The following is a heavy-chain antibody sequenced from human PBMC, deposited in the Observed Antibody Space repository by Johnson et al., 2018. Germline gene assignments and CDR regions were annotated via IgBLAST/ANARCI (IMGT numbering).Heavy chain of an antibody. CDR1: GFIFDDYA. Sequence: VQLVQSGGGLVQPGKSLRLSCAASGFIFDDYAMHLVRQAPGKGLEWVASINWNSGRIGYADSVKGRFTISRDNVKNSLYLQMNSLRTEYTALYYCAKDVMMTGTTCAMDVWGQGAKVTVS. V-gene: IGHV3-9*01. CDR2: INWNSGRI. D-gene: IGHD1-1*01. J-gene: IGHJ6*02. CDR3: AKDVMMTGTTCAMDV.